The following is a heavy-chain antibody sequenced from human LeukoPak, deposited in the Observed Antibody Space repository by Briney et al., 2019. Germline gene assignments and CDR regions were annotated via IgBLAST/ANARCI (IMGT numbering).Heavy chain of an antibody. CDR3: ATMIAVASPFDY. D-gene: IGHD6-19*01. CDR1: GYTLTELS. J-gene: IGHJ4*02. Sequence: ASVKVSCKVSGYTLTELSMNWVRQAPGKGLEWMGGFDPEDGETIYAQKFQGRVTMTEDTSTDTAYMELSSLRSEDTAVYYCATMIAVASPFDYWGQGTLVTVSS. CDR2: FDPEDGET. V-gene: IGHV1-24*01.